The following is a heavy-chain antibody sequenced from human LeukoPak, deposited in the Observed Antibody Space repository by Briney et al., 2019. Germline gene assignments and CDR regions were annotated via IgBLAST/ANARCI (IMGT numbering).Heavy chain of an antibody. D-gene: IGHD3-3*01. Sequence: GGSLRLSCAASGFTFSSYGIHWVRQAPGKGLEWVAFIRYDGSNKYYADSVKGRFTISRDNSKNTLYLQMNSLRAEDTAVYYCAKDHYDFWSGYYTGYYFDYWGQGTLVTVSS. CDR2: IRYDGSNK. J-gene: IGHJ4*02. V-gene: IGHV3-30*02. CDR1: GFTFSSYG. CDR3: AKDHYDFWSGYYTGYYFDY.